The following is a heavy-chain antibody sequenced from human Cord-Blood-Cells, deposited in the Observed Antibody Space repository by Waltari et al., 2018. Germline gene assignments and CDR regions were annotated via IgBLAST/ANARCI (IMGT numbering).Heavy chain of an antibody. CDR3: ARSVPAAMGPYAFDI. Sequence: QVQLQESGPGLVKPSQTLSLTCTVSGGSISSGDYYWSWIRQPPGKGLEWIGYIYYSGSTYHNPSLKCRVTISVDTSKNQFSLKLSSVTAADTAVYYCARSVPAAMGPYAFDIWGQGTMVTVSS. J-gene: IGHJ3*02. V-gene: IGHV4-30-4*01. D-gene: IGHD2-2*01. CDR2: IYYSGST. CDR1: GGSISSGDYY.